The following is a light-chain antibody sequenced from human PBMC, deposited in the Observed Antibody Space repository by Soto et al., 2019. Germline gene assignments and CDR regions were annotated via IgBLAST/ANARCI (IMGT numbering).Light chain of an antibody. CDR2: GAS. CDR1: QSVSSY. V-gene: IGKV3-20*01. Sequence: SQGDRVTITCRASQSVSSYLAWYQQKPGQAPESLIYGASKRATGVRDRFSGSGSGKDFTLTINRLEPEDCAVYFCQQYGGSGKSFGQGTKVDI. J-gene: IGKJ1*01. CDR3: QQYGGSGKS.